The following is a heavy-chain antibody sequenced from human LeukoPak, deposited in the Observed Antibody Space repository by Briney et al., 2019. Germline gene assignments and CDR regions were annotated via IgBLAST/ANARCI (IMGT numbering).Heavy chain of an antibody. J-gene: IGHJ4*02. V-gene: IGHV7-4-1*02. CDR2: INTNTGNP. D-gene: IGHD3-22*01. CDR1: GYTFTSYG. Sequence: EASVKVFCKASGYTFTSYGISRVRQAPGQGLEWMGWINTNTGNPTYAQGFTGRFVFSLDTSVSTAYLQISSLKAEDTAVYYCARDGYYDSSGYGDFDYWGQGTLVTVSS. CDR3: ARDGYYDSSGYGDFDY.